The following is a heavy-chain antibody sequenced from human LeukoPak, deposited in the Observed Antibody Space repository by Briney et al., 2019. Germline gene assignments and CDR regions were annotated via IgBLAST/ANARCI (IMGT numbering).Heavy chain of an antibody. V-gene: IGHV1-69*05. CDR2: IIPIFGTA. CDR1: GGTYSSYA. Sequence: ASVKVSCKASGGTYSSYAISWVRQAPGQGLEWMGRIIPIFGTAKYAQKFQGRVTITTDESTRKAYMEVSSLRSENTAVYYCARAYSSGWYSGDYWGQGTLVTVSS. CDR3: ARAYSSGWYSGDY. D-gene: IGHD6-19*01. J-gene: IGHJ4*02.